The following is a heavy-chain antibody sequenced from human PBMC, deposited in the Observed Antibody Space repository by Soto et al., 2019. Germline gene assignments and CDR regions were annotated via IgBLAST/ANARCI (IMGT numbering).Heavy chain of an antibody. CDR3: AKEVSLGSTVDLGY. CDR1: GFTFSIFA. Sequence: VGSLRLSCAASGFTFSIFAMSWVRQPPGKGLEWVSTISGSGGSTYYADAVKGRFSISRDNSMGTLYLQMKSLRVEDTAIYYCAKEVSLGSTVDLGYWGQGTLVTVSS. D-gene: IGHD7-27*01. V-gene: IGHV3-23*01. J-gene: IGHJ4*02. CDR2: ISGSGGST.